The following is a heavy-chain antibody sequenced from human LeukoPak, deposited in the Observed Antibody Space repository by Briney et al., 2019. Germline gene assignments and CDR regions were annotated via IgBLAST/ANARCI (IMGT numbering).Heavy chain of an antibody. CDR1: GFTVSSNY. CDR2: IYSGSST. CDR3: ARDSPRGNSGYDFDY. V-gene: IGHV3-53*01. J-gene: IGHJ4*02. D-gene: IGHD5-12*01. Sequence: PGASLRLSCSASGFTVSSNYLSRVRRAPGRGLLGFSGIYSGSSTYYADSVKGRFTNSRDKSQKTLYLQMNSLRAEDTAVYYCARDSPRGNSGYDFDYWGQGTLVTVSS.